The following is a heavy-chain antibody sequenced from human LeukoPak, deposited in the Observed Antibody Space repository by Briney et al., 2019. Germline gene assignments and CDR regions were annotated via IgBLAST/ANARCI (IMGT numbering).Heavy chain of an antibody. CDR1: GGSISTGSYY. Sequence: SETLSLTCTVSGGSISTGSYYLNWIRQPAGKGLEWTGRIYTSGSTNYNPSLKSRVTLSVDTSKNQFSLKLNSVTAADTAVYYCARVARSMSSSSEDSWGQGTLVTVSS. CDR2: IYTSGST. J-gene: IGHJ4*02. V-gene: IGHV4-61*02. D-gene: IGHD6-13*01. CDR3: ARVARSMSSSSEDS.